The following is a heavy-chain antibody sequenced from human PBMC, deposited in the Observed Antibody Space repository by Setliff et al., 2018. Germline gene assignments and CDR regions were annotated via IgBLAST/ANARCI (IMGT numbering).Heavy chain of an antibody. D-gene: IGHD2-21*01. Sequence: SVKVSCKASGYTFTSYDINWVRQATGQGLEWMGGIIPIFGTANYAQKFQGRVTITADKSTSTAYMDLSSLRSEDSAVYYCARDRGGTAIANWFDRWGQGTLVTVSS. CDR3: ARDRGGTAIANWFDR. CDR1: GYTFTSYD. V-gene: IGHV1-69*06. CDR2: IIPIFGTA. J-gene: IGHJ5*02.